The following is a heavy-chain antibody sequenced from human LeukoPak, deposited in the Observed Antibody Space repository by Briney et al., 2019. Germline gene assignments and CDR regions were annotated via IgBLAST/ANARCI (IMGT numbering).Heavy chain of an antibody. CDR2: IIPIFGTA. CDR3: AHHDSSRVPLRS. D-gene: IGHD3-22*01. Sequence: PGASVKVSCKASGGTFSSYAISWVRQAPGQGLEWMGGIIPIFGTANYAQKFQGRVTITADESTSTAYMELSSLRSEDTAVYYCAHHDSSRVPLRSWGQGTLVTVSS. CDR1: GGTFSSYA. V-gene: IGHV1-69*13. J-gene: IGHJ5*02.